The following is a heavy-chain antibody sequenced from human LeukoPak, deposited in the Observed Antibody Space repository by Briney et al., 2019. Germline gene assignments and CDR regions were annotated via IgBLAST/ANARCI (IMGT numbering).Heavy chain of an antibody. CDR1: GFTFSSYA. D-gene: IGHD3-10*01. Sequence: GGSLRLSCAASGFTFSSYAMHWVRQALGKGLEWVAVISYDGSNKYYAGSVKGRFTISKDSSKNTMYLQMNSLRTEDTAVYYCARGNYYGSGFLRGMDVWGQGTTVTVSS. CDR2: ISYDGSNK. J-gene: IGHJ6*02. V-gene: IGHV3-30-3*01. CDR3: ARGNYYGSGFLRGMDV.